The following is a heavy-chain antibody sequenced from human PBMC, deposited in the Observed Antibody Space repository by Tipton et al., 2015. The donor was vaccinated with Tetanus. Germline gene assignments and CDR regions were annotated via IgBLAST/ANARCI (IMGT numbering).Heavy chain of an antibody. J-gene: IGHJ3*02. D-gene: IGHD1-1*01. Sequence: SLRLSCAASGFTFDDYAMHWVRQAPGKGLEWVSGISWNSGSIGYADSVKGRFTISRDNAKNSLYLQMNSLRAEDTALYYCAKVAGMYRSYDAFDIWGQGTMVTVSS. CDR2: ISWNSGSI. CDR3: AKVAGMYRSYDAFDI. V-gene: IGHV3-9*01. CDR1: GFTFDDYA.